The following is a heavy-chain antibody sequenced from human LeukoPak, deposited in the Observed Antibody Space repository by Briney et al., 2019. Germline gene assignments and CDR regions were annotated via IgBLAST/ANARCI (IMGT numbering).Heavy chain of an antibody. CDR1: DVSFSTYY. CDR3: ARQLYGSDH. J-gene: IGHJ4*02. CDR2: VNHSGYT. V-gene: IGHV4-34*01. D-gene: IGHD4-17*01. Sequence: SETLSLTCGVSDVSFSTYYWSWICQSPEKGLEWIGEVNHSGYTNYNPSLKSRVTTSVDTSKNQFSLKLSSVTAADTAVYYCARQLYGSDHWGQGTLVTVSS.